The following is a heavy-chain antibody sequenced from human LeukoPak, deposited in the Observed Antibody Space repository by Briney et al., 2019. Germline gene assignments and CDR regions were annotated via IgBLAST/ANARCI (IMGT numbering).Heavy chain of an antibody. J-gene: IGHJ4*02. V-gene: IGHV4-31*03. CDR1: GGSISSGGYC. Sequence: SETLSLTCTVSGGSISSGGYCWSWIRQHPGKGLEWIGYIYYSGSTYYNPSLKSRVTISVDTSKNQFSLKLSSVTAADTAVYYCARARGISDYSNRYFDYWGQGTLVTVSS. CDR2: IYYSGST. CDR3: ARARGISDYSNRYFDY. D-gene: IGHD4-4*01.